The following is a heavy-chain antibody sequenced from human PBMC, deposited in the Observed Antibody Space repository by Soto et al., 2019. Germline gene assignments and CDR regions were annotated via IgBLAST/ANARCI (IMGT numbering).Heavy chain of an antibody. Sequence: ASVKVSCKXSGYTFTSYSINWVRQAPGQGLEWMGWISTYSENTKHAQKFQGRVTMTTDTSTSTAYMELKSLRSDDTAVYYCARDANSDSSGYYSDYWGQGTLVTVSS. D-gene: IGHD3-22*01. CDR1: GYTFTSYS. CDR2: ISTYSENT. CDR3: ARDANSDSSGYYSDY. J-gene: IGHJ4*02. V-gene: IGHV1-18*01.